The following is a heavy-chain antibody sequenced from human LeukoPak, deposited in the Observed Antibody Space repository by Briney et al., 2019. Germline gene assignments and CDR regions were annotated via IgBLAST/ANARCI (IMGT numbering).Heavy chain of an antibody. CDR2: IYYSGST. D-gene: IGHD5-18*01. Sequence: SETLSLTCSVSGDSISTSSYYWGWIRQPPGKGLEWIGTIYYSGSTYYNPSLKSRVTISVDTSKNQFSLKLSSVTAADTAVYYCARATKDTAMVKAPYYFDYWGQGTLVTVSS. CDR3: ARATKDTAMVKAPYYFDY. J-gene: IGHJ4*02. V-gene: IGHV4-39*07. CDR1: GDSISTSSYY.